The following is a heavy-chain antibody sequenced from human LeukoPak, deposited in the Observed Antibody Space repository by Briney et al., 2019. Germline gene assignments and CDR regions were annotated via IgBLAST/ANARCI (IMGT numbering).Heavy chain of an antibody. CDR3: ARAYGDYYDY. D-gene: IGHD4-17*01. J-gene: IGHJ4*02. CDR1: GFTFSSYW. Sequence: GGSLRLSCAASGFTFSSYWMHWVRQAPGKGLVRVSRINSDGSSTSYADSVKGRFTISRDNAKNTLYLQMNSLRAEDTAVYYCARAYGDYYDYWGQGTLVTVSS. V-gene: IGHV3-74*01. CDR2: INSDGSST.